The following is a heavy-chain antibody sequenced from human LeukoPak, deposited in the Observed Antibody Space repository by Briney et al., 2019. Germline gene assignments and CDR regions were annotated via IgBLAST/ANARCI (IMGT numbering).Heavy chain of an antibody. CDR1: GFSFSNAA. J-gene: IGHJ4*02. V-gene: IGHV3-23*01. CDR3: AHKTGFDY. Sequence: PGGSLRPSCAASGFSFSNAAMSWVRQAPGKGLEWVSTIYDRGDPTYYADSVKGRFIISRDNSKNTLYLQMNSPRAEDSAVYYCAHKTGFDYWGQGTLVSVSS. CDR2: IYDRGDPT.